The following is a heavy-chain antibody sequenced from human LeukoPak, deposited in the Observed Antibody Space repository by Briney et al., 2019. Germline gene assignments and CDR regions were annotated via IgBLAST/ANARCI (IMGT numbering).Heavy chain of an antibody. Sequence: GGSLRLSCAASGFTVTSNNMSWVRQAPGKGLEWVAGIGGVGDRTYYADSVKGRFTISRDNSKDTLFLQMNSLKADDTAVYYCAKASRQAAVASPLDYWGQGSLVTVSS. J-gene: IGHJ4*02. CDR1: GFTVTSNN. V-gene: IGHV3-23*01. D-gene: IGHD6-19*01. CDR3: AKASRQAAVASPLDY. CDR2: IGGVGDRT.